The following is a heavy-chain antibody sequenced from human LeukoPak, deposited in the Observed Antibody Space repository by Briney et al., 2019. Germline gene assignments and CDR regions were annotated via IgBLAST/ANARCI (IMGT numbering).Heavy chain of an antibody. D-gene: IGHD3-22*01. CDR2: FDPEDGET. CDR3: ARGYYYDSSGYYGNWFDP. CDR1: GYTLTELS. Sequence: ASVKVSCKVSGYTLTELSIHWARQAPGKGLEWMGGFDPEDGETMYAQKFQGRVTMTRDTSTSTVYMELSSLRSEDTAVYYCARGYYYDSSGYYGNWFDPWGQGTLVTVSS. J-gene: IGHJ5*02. V-gene: IGHV1-24*01.